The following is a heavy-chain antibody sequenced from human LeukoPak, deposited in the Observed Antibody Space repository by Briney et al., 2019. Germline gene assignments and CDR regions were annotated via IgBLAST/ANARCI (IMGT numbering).Heavy chain of an antibody. CDR2: IKSKTDGGTA. Sequence: GGSLRLSCAASGITFISAWMNWVRQATGEGLEWVGRIKSKTDGGTAEHAAPVKGRFIISRDDSKNTLYLQMNSLSSDDTGVYYCATALRGVGFWGQGTLVTVPS. J-gene: IGHJ4*02. D-gene: IGHD3-3*01. CDR3: ATALRGVGF. V-gene: IGHV3-15*01. CDR1: GITFISAW.